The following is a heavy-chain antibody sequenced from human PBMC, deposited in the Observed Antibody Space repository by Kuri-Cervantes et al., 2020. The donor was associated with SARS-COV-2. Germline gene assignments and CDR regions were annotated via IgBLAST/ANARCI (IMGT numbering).Heavy chain of an antibody. CDR2: IYWNDDK. CDR3: ARMTGLRLGELSLPDY. Sequence: SGPTLVKPTQTLTLTCTFSGFSLSTSGAGVGWIRQPPGKALEWLALIYWNDDKRYSPSLKSRLTITKDTSKNQVVLTMTNMDPVDTATYYCARMTGLRLGELSLPDYWGQGTLVTVSS. D-gene: IGHD3-16*02. V-gene: IGHV2-5*01. J-gene: IGHJ4*02. CDR1: GFSLSTSGAG.